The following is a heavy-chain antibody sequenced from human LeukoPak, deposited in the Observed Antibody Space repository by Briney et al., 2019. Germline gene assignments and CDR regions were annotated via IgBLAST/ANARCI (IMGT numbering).Heavy chain of an antibody. Sequence: PGGSLRLSCAASGVTFSSFAMHWVRQAPGKGLEWVAVISYDGSNKYYADSVKGRFTISRDNSKDTLYLQMNSLRAEDTAVYYCTRAPHDYGRIERNKPFDSWGQGTLVTVSS. J-gene: IGHJ4*02. V-gene: IGHV3-30-3*01. CDR1: GVTFSSFA. CDR3: TRAPHDYGRIERNKPFDS. D-gene: IGHD4-23*01. CDR2: ISYDGSNK.